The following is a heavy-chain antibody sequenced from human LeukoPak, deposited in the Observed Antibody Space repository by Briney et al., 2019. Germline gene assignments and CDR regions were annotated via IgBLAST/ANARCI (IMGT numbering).Heavy chain of an antibody. CDR3: AKASVVCSSTNCYDAGPDY. V-gene: IGHV4-4*07. D-gene: IGHD2-2*01. Sequence: SETLSLTCTVSGGFISRYYWSWIRQPAAKGLEGIGRIYTSGSTNYNPSLKSRVTMSVDTSQNQFSLKLSSVTAALKAVYYCAKASVVCSSTNCYDAGPDYWGQGTLVAVSS. J-gene: IGHJ4*02. CDR1: GGFISRYY. CDR2: IYTSGST.